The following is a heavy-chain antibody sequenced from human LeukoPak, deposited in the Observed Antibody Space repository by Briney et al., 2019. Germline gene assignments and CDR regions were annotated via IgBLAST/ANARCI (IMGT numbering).Heavy chain of an antibody. Sequence: PGRSLTLAWPASAFTFSSYAMSWDRHAPGKGLEWVSAISGSGGSTYYADSVKGRFTISRDNSKNTLYLQMNSLRAEDTAVYYCAKDLSGSLVGATIDYWGQGTLVTVSS. D-gene: IGHD1-26*01. V-gene: IGHV3-23*01. J-gene: IGHJ4*02. CDR1: AFTFSSYA. CDR2: ISGSGGST. CDR3: AKDLSGSLVGATIDY.